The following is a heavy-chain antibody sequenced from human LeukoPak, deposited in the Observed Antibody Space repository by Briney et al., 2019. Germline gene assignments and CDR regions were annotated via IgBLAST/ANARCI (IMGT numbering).Heavy chain of an antibody. V-gene: IGHV3-23*01. CDR3: AKVYSSSWYPDAFDI. CDR1: GFTFSSYA. J-gene: IGHJ3*02. CDR2: ISGSGGSA. Sequence: GGSLRLSCAASGFTFSSYAMSWVRQAPGKGLEWVSAISGSGGSAYYADSVKGRFTISRDNSKNTLYLQMNSLRAEDTAVYYCAKVYSSSWYPDAFDIWGQGTMVTVSS. D-gene: IGHD6-13*01.